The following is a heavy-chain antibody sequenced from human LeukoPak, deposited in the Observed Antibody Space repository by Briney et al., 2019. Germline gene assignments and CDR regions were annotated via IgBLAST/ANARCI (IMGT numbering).Heavy chain of an antibody. D-gene: IGHD2-2*03. V-gene: IGHV3-23*01. CDR1: GFTFSSYA. J-gene: IGHJ4*02. CDR2: ISGSGGRT. CDR3: AKVETWAGYCSSPSCYVDYFDY. Sequence: GGSLRLSCAASGFTFSSYAMSWVRQAPGKGLEWVSGISGSGGRTHYADSVKGRFTISRDNSKNTLYLQMNSLRAGDTAVYYCAKVETWAGYCSSPSCYVDYFDYWGQGTLVTVSS.